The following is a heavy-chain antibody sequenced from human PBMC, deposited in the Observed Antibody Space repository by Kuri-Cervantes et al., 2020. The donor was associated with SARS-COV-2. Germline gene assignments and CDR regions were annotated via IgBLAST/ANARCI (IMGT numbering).Heavy chain of an antibody. CDR2: ISYDGSNK. J-gene: IGHJ6*02. Sequence: GGSRRLSCAASGLTFSRYAMHWVRQAPGKGLEGAAVISYDGSNKYYADSVKGRFTISRDNSKNTLYLQMNSLRAEDTAVYYCARDLDVVVPAIDYGMDVWGQGTTVTVSS. CDR1: GLTFSRYA. V-gene: IGHV3-30-3*01. CDR3: ARDLDVVVPAIDYGMDV. D-gene: IGHD2-2*01.